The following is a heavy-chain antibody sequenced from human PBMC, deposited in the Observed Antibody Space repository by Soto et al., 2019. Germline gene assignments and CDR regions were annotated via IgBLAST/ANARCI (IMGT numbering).Heavy chain of an antibody. CDR1: GYTFTAYY. Sequence: QVQLVQSGAEVKKPGASVKVSCKASGYTFTAYYMHWLRQAPGQGLEWMGWINPNSGGTKYAQKFQGRVTMTNDTSISTAYMELSMLGSDDTAVYYCARGDFDSSANYYAGWFDPWVQGTLVTVSS. CDR3: ARGDFDSSANYYAGWFDP. V-gene: IGHV1-2*02. J-gene: IGHJ5*02. CDR2: INPNSGGT. D-gene: IGHD3-22*01.